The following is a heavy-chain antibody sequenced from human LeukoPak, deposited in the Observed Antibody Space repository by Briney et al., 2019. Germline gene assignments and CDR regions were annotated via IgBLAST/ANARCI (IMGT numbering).Heavy chain of an antibody. V-gene: IGHV3-30*02. CDR1: GFTFSSYW. Sequence: GGSLRLSCAASGFTFSSYWMSWVRQAPGKGLEWVAFIRYDGSNKYYADSVKGRFTISRGNSKNTLYLQMNSLRAEDTAVYYCAKGISWDFDYWGQGTLVTVSS. CDR3: AKGISWDFDY. D-gene: IGHD2-15*01. CDR2: IRYDGSNK. J-gene: IGHJ4*02.